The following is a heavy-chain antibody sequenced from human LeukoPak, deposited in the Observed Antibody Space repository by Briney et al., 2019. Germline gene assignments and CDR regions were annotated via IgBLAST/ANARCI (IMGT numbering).Heavy chain of an antibody. Sequence: SETLSLTCTVSGGSISTYYWSWIRQPPGKGLEWIGCTHYSGSTNYNPSLKSRVTISVDTSKNQFSLKLSSVTAADTAVYYCATHSYGLDYWGQGTLVTVSS. J-gene: IGHJ4*02. D-gene: IGHD5-18*01. CDR1: GGSISTYY. CDR3: ATHSYGLDY. CDR2: THYSGST. V-gene: IGHV4-59*01.